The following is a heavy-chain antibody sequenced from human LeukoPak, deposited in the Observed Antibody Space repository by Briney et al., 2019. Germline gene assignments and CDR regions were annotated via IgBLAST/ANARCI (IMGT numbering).Heavy chain of an antibody. CDR1: GGSFRRYY. J-gene: IGHJ3*02. D-gene: IGHD3-22*01. Sequence: SETLSLTCAVYGGSFRRYYWSWIRQPPGKGLEWIGEINHSGSTNYNPSLKSRVTISVDTSKNQFSLKLSSVTAADTAVYYCARVPYYDSSPPIWGQGTMVTVSS. CDR3: ARVPYYDSSPPI. CDR2: INHSGST. V-gene: IGHV4-34*01.